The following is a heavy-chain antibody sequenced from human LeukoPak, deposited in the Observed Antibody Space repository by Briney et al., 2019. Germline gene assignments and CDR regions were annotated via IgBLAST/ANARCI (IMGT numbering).Heavy chain of an antibody. CDR3: ARDRGGSYSAIDY. J-gene: IGHJ4*02. CDR2: ISSSSITI. D-gene: IGHD2-15*01. Sequence: GGSLRLSCAASGFTFSSYSLNWVRHAPGKGLEWVSFISSSSITIYYADSVKGRFTISRDNAEKSLYLQMNSLRAEDRAVYYCARDRGGSYSAIDYWGQGTLVTVSS. CDR1: GFTFSSYS. V-gene: IGHV3-48*04.